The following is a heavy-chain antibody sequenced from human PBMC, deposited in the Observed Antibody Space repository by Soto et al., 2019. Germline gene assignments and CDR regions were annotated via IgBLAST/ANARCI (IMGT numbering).Heavy chain of an antibody. J-gene: IGHJ5*02. CDR3: ARGSPNWFDP. CDR2: IYHSGST. Sequence: NPSETLSLTCAVSGGSISSGGYSWSWIRQPPGKGLEWIGYIYHSGSTYYNPSLKSRVTISVDRSKNQFSLKLSSVTAADTAVYYCARGSPNWFDPWGQGTLVTVSS. V-gene: IGHV4-30-2*01. CDR1: GGSISSGGYS. D-gene: IGHD1-26*01.